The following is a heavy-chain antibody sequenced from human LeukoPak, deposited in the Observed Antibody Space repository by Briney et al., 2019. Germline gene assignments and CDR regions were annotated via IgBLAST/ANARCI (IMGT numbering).Heavy chain of an antibody. Sequence: PGGSLRLSCAASGFTFSNYWMTWVRQPPGKGLEWVANIKQDGSDKYYVDSVKGRFTISRDSAQNSVYLQMNSLRVEGTAMYYCVRGSGWVDSWGQGTLVTVS. V-gene: IGHV3-7*03. CDR2: IKQDGSDK. D-gene: IGHD6-19*01. J-gene: IGHJ5*01. CDR3: VRGSGWVDS. CDR1: GFTFSNYW.